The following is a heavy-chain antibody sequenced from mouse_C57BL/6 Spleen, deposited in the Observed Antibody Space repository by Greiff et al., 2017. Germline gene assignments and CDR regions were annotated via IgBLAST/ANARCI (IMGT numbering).Heavy chain of an antibody. V-gene: IGHV1-18*01. Sequence: VQLKQSGPELVKPGASVKIPCKASGYTFTDYNMDWVKQSHGKSLEWIGDINPNNGGTIYNQKFKGKATLTVDKSSSTADMELRSLTSEDTAVYYCARRLSSSYVGDYWGQGTTLTVSS. CDR2: INPNNGGT. J-gene: IGHJ2*01. CDR1: GYTFTDYN. D-gene: IGHD1-1*01. CDR3: ARRLSSSYVGDY.